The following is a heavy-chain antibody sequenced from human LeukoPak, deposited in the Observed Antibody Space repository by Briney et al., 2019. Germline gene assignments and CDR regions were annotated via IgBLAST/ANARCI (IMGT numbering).Heavy chain of an antibody. Sequence: QPGGSLRLSCAASGFTFSSYEMNWVRQAPGKGLEWVSYISSSGSTIYYADSVKGRFTISRDNAKNSLYLQMNSLRAEDTAVYYCARVLAEGVVRGVIRDWGQGTLVTVSS. CDR3: ARVLAEGVVRGVIRD. CDR1: GFTFSSYE. V-gene: IGHV3-48*03. J-gene: IGHJ4*02. D-gene: IGHD3-10*01. CDR2: ISSSGSTI.